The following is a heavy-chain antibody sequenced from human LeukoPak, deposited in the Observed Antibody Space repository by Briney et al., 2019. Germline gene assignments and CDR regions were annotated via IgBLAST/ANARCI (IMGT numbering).Heavy chain of an antibody. D-gene: IGHD3-3*01. CDR3: ARVFLERLTSGYFDN. CDR1: GFTFSEYA. V-gene: IGHV3-30-3*01. Sequence: GGSLRLSCAASGFTFSEYAMHWVRQAPGKGLEWVAVISYDGRQKYYGDSVKGRFTISRDNPKNTLYLQMNSLRDDDAAVYYCARVFLERLTSGYFDNWGQGTLVTVSP. CDR2: ISYDGRQK. J-gene: IGHJ4*02.